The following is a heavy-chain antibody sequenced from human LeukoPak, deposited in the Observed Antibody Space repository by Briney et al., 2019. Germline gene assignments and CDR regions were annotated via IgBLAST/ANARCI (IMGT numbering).Heavy chain of an antibody. CDR3: AKDSRDTIFGVVNDY. V-gene: IGHV3-23*01. CDR1: GFAFSSYA. D-gene: IGHD3-3*01. CDR2: IGASGAYT. J-gene: IGHJ4*02. Sequence: PGGSLRLSCAASGFAFSSYAMNWVRQAPGKGLEWVSAIGASGAYTFYADSVKGRFTISRDNSKNTLYLQMNSLRAEDTAVYYCAKDSRDTIFGVVNDYWGQGTLVTVSS.